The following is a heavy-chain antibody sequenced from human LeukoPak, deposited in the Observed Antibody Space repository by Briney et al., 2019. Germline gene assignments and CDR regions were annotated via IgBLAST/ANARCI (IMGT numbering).Heavy chain of an antibody. CDR2: IYYSGTT. D-gene: IGHD6-19*01. CDR1: GGSFSGYY. J-gene: IGHJ4*02. CDR3: ARGSVAGSRTFDY. V-gene: IGHV4-59*01. Sequence: SETLSLTCAVYGGSFSGYYWTWIRQPPGKGLEWIGSIYYSGTTNYNPSLKSRVTISVDTSKNQFSLKLSSVTAADTAVYYCARGSVAGSRTFDYWGQGTLVTVSS.